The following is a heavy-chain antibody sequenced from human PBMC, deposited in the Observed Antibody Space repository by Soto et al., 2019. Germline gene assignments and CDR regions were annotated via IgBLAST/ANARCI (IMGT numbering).Heavy chain of an antibody. J-gene: IGHJ6*02. CDR2: IKQDGSEK. Sequence: GGSLRLSCTASGFTFSSYWMNWVRQAPGKGLEWVANIKQDGSEKYYVDSVKGRFTISRDNAKNSLYLQMNSLRAEDTAVYYCARFYYDSSGYLPSPYYYYYGMDVWGQGTTVTVSS. D-gene: IGHD3-22*01. V-gene: IGHV3-7*01. CDR3: ARFYYDSSGYLPSPYYYYYGMDV. CDR1: GFTFSSYW.